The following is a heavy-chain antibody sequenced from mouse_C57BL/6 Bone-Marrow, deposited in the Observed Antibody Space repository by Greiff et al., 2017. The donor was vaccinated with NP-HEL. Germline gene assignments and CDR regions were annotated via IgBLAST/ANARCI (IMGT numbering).Heavy chain of an antibody. D-gene: IGHD1-1*02. CDR2: IYPRDGST. Sequence: VQLQQSEAELVKPGASVKISCKASGYTFTDYTIHWMKQRPEQGLEWIGHIYPRDGSTKYNEKFKGKATLTADKSSSTAYLQLNCLTSEDSAVYFCASFGSYWFAYWGQGTLVTVSA. CDR3: ASFGSYWFAY. V-gene: IGHV1-78*01. CDR1: GYTFTDYT. J-gene: IGHJ3*01.